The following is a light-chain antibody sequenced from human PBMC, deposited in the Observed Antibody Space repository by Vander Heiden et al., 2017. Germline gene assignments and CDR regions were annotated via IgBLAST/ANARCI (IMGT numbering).Light chain of an antibody. CDR1: ALPKQY. CDR2: KDS. V-gene: IGLV3-25*03. CDR3: QSADSSGSSHV. Sequence: SYELTQPPSVSMSPGQTARISCSGDALPKQYAYWYQQKPGQAPVLVIYKDSERPSGIPERFSGSSSGTTVTLTISGVQAEDEADYYCQSADSSGSSHVFGTGTKVTVL. J-gene: IGLJ1*01.